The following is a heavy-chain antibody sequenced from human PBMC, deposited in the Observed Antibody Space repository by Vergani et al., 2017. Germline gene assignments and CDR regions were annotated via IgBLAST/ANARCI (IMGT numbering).Heavy chain of an antibody. Sequence: VQLVESGGGVVQPGRSLRHSCAASGFTFSSYGMHWVRQAPGKGLEWVAVISYDGSNKYYADSVKGRFTISRDNSKNTLYLQMNSLRAEDTAVYYCAKDSSVAAAGTVHDAEYYYYGMDVWGQGTTVTVSS. CDR1: GFTFSSYG. J-gene: IGHJ6*02. CDR3: AKDSSVAAAGTVHDAEYYYYGMDV. CDR2: ISYDGSNK. D-gene: IGHD6-13*01. V-gene: IGHV3-30*18.